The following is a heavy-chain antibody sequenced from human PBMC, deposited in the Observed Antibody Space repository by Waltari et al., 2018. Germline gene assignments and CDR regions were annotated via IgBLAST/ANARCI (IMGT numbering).Heavy chain of an antibody. CDR2: IYTDGGT. D-gene: IGHD3-22*01. Sequence: QVQLQESGPGLVKPSGTLPLTCAVPGGSISSSNWWSWIRQPAGKGLEWIGRIYTDGGTNYNPSLKSRVTILVDKSKNQFSLKLSSVTAADTAVYYCARGSYYDSQYYFDYWGQGTLVTVSS. CDR3: ARGSYYDSQYYFDY. CDR1: GGSISSSNW. V-gene: IGHV4-4*07. J-gene: IGHJ4*02.